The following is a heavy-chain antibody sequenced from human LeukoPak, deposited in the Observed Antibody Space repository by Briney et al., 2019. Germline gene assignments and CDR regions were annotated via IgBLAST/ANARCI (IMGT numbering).Heavy chain of an antibody. Sequence: GGSLRLSCAASGFTFSSYAMSWVRQAPGKGLEWVSAISGSGGSTYYADSVKGRFTISRDNSKNTLYLQMNSLRAEDTAVYYCARGPYMTTVTHFDYWGQGTLVTVSS. J-gene: IGHJ4*02. CDR2: ISGSGGST. V-gene: IGHV3-23*01. D-gene: IGHD4-17*01. CDR3: ARGPYMTTVTHFDY. CDR1: GFTFSSYA.